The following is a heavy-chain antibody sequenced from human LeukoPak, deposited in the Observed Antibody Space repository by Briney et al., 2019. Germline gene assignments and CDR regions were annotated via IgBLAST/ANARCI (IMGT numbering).Heavy chain of an antibody. D-gene: IGHD4-23*01. CDR3: ARSVVTLYWYFDL. CDR2: IYYSGST. CDR1: GGSISGYY. J-gene: IGHJ2*01. Sequence: PSEALSLTCTVSGGSISGYYYNWIRQPTGKGLEWTGYIYYSGSTNYNPSLKSRVTISLDTSKNQFSLKLSSVTTADTVVYYCARSVVTLYWYFDLWGRGTLVTVSS. V-gene: IGHV4-59*01.